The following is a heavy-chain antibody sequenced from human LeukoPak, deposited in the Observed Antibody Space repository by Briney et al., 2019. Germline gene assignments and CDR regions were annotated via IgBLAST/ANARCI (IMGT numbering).Heavy chain of an antibody. CDR3: ACLTTADAFDI. Sequence: SETLSLTCTVSGGSISSGSYYWSWIRQPPGKGLEWIGYIYDSGSTNYNPSLKSRVTISVDTSKNQFSLKLSSVTAADTAVYYCACLTTADAFDIWGQGTMVTVS. J-gene: IGHJ3*02. CDR1: GGSISSGSYY. D-gene: IGHD3-22*01. V-gene: IGHV4-61*01. CDR2: IYDSGST.